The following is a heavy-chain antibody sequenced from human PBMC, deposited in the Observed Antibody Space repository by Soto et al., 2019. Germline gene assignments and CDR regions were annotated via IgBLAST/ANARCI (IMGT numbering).Heavy chain of an antibody. CDR3: AKVMGVRGVTSGADN. V-gene: IGHV3-30*18. J-gene: IGHJ4*02. Sequence: QVQLVESGGGVVQPGRSLRLSCAASGFIFSSYGMHWVRQPPGKGLEWVAVISYDGSDNYYADSVKGRFTISRHNSKNTLYLQMNSLRAEDTAVYYCAKVMGVRGVTSGADNWGQGTLVTVSS. D-gene: IGHD3-10*01. CDR2: ISYDGSDN. CDR1: GFIFSSYG.